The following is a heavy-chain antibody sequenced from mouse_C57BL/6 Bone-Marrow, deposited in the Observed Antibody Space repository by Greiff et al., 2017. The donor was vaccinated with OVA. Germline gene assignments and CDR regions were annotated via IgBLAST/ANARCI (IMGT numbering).Heavy chain of an antibody. CDR3: TRITTVG. D-gene: IGHD1-1*01. Sequence: EVKLMESGAELVRPGASVKLSCTASGFNIKDDYMHWVKQRPEQGLEWIGWIDPENGDTEYASKFQGKATITADTSSNTAYLQLSSLTSEDTAVYYCTRITTVGGGQGTLVTVSA. J-gene: IGHJ3*01. CDR1: GFNIKDDY. CDR2: IDPENGDT. V-gene: IGHV14-4*01.